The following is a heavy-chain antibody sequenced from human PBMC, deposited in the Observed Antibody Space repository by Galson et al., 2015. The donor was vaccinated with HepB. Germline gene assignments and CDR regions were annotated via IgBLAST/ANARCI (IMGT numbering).Heavy chain of an antibody. CDR2: FDPEDGET. CDR1: GYTLTELS. D-gene: IGHD2-15*01. Sequence: SVKVSCKVSGYTLTELSMHWVRQAPGKGLEWMGGFDPEDGETIYAQKFQGRVTMTEDTSTDTAYMELSSLRSEDTAVYYCATVAATETLYYYGMDVWGQGTTVTVPS. CDR3: ATVAATETLYYYGMDV. J-gene: IGHJ6*02. V-gene: IGHV1-24*01.